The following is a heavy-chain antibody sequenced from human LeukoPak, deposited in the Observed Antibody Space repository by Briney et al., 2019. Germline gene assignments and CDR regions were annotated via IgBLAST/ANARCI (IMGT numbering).Heavy chain of an antibody. V-gene: IGHV4-30-4*01. D-gene: IGHD3-10*01. CDR3: ARVVFTMVRGIRDWFDP. J-gene: IGHJ5*02. Sequence: PSETLSLTCTVSGGSISSGDYYWSWIRQPPGKGLEWIGYIYYNGSTYYNPSLKSRVTISVDTSKNQFSLKLSSVTAADTAVYYCARVVFTMVRGIRDWFDPWGQGTLVTVSS. CDR1: GGSISSGDYY. CDR2: IYYNGST.